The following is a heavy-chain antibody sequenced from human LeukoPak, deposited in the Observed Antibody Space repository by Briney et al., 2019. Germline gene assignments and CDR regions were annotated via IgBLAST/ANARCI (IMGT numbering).Heavy chain of an antibody. CDR2: TRIRANTYTT. V-gene: IGHV3-72*01. CDR1: GFTFSDHY. J-gene: IGHJ4*02. Sequence: PGGSLRLSCAASGFTFSDHYMDWVRQAPGKGLEWAGRTRIRANTYTTKYAASVKGRFTISRDDSKNSLYLQMNSLKTEDTAVYYCARVGSYCGGNCAIDYWGQGTLVTVSS. CDR3: ARVGSYCGGNCAIDY. D-gene: IGHD2-21*02.